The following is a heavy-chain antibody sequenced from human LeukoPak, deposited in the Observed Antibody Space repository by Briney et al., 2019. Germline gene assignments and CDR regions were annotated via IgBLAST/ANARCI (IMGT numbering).Heavy chain of an antibody. Sequence: SVKVSCKASGGTFSSYAISWVGQAPGQGLEWMGGIIPIFGTANYAQKFQGRVTITADESTSTAYMELSSLRSEDTAVYYCARDAVKIFGVVMPPHKHEYYFDYWGQGTLVTVSS. J-gene: IGHJ4*02. CDR2: IIPIFGTA. CDR1: GGTFSSYA. CDR3: ARDAVKIFGVVMPPHKHEYYFDY. D-gene: IGHD3-3*01. V-gene: IGHV1-69*13.